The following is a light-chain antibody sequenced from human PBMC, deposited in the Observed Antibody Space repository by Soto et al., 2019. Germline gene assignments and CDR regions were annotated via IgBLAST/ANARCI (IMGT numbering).Light chain of an antibody. J-gene: IGKJ4*01. Sequence: DIQMTQSPSSLSASVGDRVTITCRASQSISSYLNWYQQKPGKAPKLLIYAASSLQSGVSSRLSGSGSGTDFTLTISSLQPEDFATYYCQQSYSTLITVGGGTKVEIK. CDR3: QQSYSTLIT. V-gene: IGKV1-39*01. CDR2: AAS. CDR1: QSISSY.